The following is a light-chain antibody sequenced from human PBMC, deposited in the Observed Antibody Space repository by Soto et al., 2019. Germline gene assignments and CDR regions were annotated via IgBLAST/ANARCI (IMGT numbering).Light chain of an antibody. CDR1: QSVSVNS. CDR2: AAS. V-gene: IGKV3-11*01. J-gene: IGKJ5*01. Sequence: EMVLTQSPGTLSLSPGERATLSCRASQSVSVNSLAWYQQKGGQAPRLLIYAASTRATGIPARFSGSGSGTDFTLTISSLEPEDFAVYYCQQRSNWPPITFGQGTRLEIK. CDR3: QQRSNWPPIT.